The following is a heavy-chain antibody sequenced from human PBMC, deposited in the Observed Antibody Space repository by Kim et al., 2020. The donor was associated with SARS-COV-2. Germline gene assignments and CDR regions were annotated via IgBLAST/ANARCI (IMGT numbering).Heavy chain of an antibody. CDR1: GFTFSDYS. CDR3: AKDVQLGVASFDY. V-gene: IGHV3-23*01. J-gene: IGHJ4*02. CDR2: IGAAGSVA. Sequence: GGSLRLFCTVSGFTFSDYSMTWVRQAPGKGLEWVSVIGAAGSVAHYADSVRGRFTISRDNSKNTVYLQMNSLRAEDTAIFYCAKDVQLGVASFDYWGQGILVTVSS. D-gene: IGHD2-21*01.